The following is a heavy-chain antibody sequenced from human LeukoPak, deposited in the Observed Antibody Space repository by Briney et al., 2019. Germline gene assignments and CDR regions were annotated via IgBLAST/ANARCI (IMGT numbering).Heavy chain of an antibody. CDR2: TNPNSGGT. CDR1: GYTFTGYY. CDR3: ATRDASNWGYYFDY. D-gene: IGHD7-27*01. J-gene: IGHJ4*02. Sequence: ASVKVSCKASGYTFTGYYMHWVRQAPGQGLEWMGWTNPNSGGTNYAQKFQGRVTMTRDTSISTAYVELSRLRSDDTAVYYCATRDASNWGYYFDYWGQGTLVTVSS. V-gene: IGHV1-2*02.